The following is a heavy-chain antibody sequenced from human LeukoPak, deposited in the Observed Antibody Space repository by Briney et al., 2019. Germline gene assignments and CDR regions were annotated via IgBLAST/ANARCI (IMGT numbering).Heavy chain of an antibody. D-gene: IGHD2-2*01. CDR2: ISYDGSNK. J-gene: IGHJ3*02. CDR3: ARAGDIVVVPAAIDAFDI. Sequence: PGRSLRLSCAASGFTFSSYAMHWVRQAPGKGLEWVAVISYDGSNKYYADSVKGRFTISRDNSKNTLYLQMNSLRAEDTAVYYCARAGDIVVVPAAIDAFDIWGQGTMVTVSS. CDR1: GFTFSSYA. V-gene: IGHV3-30-3*01.